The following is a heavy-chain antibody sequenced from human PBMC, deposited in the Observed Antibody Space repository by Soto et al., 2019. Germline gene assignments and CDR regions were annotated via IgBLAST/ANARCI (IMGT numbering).Heavy chain of an antibody. J-gene: IGHJ4*02. D-gene: IGHD2-2*01. CDR2: ISGSGGTT. CDR3: AKDRSSTSCYAFDY. Sequence: VGSLRLSCAASGFTFRNYAMSWARQAPGKGLEWVSAISGSGGTTHYADSVKGRFTISRDSSKNTLYLQMNSLRVEDTAVYYCAKDRSSTSCYAFDYWGQGSLVTVSS. V-gene: IGHV3-23*01. CDR1: GFTFRNYA.